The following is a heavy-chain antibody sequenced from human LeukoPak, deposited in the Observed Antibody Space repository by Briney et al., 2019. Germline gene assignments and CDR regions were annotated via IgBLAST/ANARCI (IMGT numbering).Heavy chain of an antibody. V-gene: IGHV1-46*01. Sequence: ASVKVSCKASGYTFTSYYMHWVRQAPGQGLEWMGIINPSGGSTSYAQKFQGRVTMTRDTSTSTVYMELSSLRSEDTAVYYCATTPLEGYCSGGSCYFFDYWGQGTLVTVSS. CDR2: INPSGGST. CDR1: GYTFTSYY. CDR3: ATTPLEGYCSGGSCYFFDY. J-gene: IGHJ4*02. D-gene: IGHD2-15*01.